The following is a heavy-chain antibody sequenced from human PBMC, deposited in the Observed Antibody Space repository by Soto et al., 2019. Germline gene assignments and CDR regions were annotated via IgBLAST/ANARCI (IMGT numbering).Heavy chain of an antibody. Sequence: GGSLRLSCAPSGFTFSSYVMHWVRQAPGKGLEWISDINLSSSNIYYADSVKGRFTISRDNAKNSLYLQMNSLRAEDTAVYYCARGGAAAGTTFDYWGQGTLVTVSS. CDR2: INLSSSNI. CDR3: ARGGAAAGTTFDY. V-gene: IGHV3-48*01. J-gene: IGHJ4*02. D-gene: IGHD6-13*01. CDR1: GFTFSSYV.